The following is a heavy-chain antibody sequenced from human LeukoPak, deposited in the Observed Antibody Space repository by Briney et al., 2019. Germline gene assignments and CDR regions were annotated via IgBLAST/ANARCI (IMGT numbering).Heavy chain of an antibody. Sequence: ASVKVSCTASGYTFTSYYMHWVRQAPGQGLEWMGIINPSGGSTSYAQKFQGRVTMTRDMSTSTVYMELSSLRSEDTAVYYCARESPGYSYGYAWFDPWGQGTLVTVSS. V-gene: IGHV1-46*01. CDR2: INPSGGST. D-gene: IGHD5-18*01. J-gene: IGHJ5*02. CDR1: GYTFTSYY. CDR3: ARESPGYSYGYAWFDP.